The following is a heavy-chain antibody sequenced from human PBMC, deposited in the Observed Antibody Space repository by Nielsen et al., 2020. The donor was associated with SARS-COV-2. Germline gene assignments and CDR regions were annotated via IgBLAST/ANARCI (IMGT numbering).Heavy chain of an antibody. CDR1: GFTFSSYW. V-gene: IGHV3-7*01. J-gene: IGHJ3*02. Sequence: GESLKISCAASGFTFSSYWMSWVRQAPGKGLEWVANIKQDGSEKYYVDSVKGRFTISRDNAENSLSLQMNSLRAEDTAVYYCARESVTGTDAFEIWGQGTVVTVSS. CDR3: ARESVTGTDAFEI. D-gene: IGHD6-19*01. CDR2: IKQDGSEK.